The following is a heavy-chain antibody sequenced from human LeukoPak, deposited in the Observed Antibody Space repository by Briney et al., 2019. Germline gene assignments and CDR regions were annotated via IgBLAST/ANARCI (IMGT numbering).Heavy chain of an antibody. V-gene: IGHV1-69*13. Sequence: SVKVFCKASGGTFSSYPISWVRQAPGQGLEWMGGIIPIFGTASYAQKFQGRVTITADESTSTAYMELSSLRSEDTAVYYCAREDWNDGVTGYYGMDVWGKGTTVTVSS. CDR3: AREDWNDGVTGYYGMDV. J-gene: IGHJ6*04. CDR2: IIPIFGTA. CDR1: GGTFSSYP. D-gene: IGHD1-1*01.